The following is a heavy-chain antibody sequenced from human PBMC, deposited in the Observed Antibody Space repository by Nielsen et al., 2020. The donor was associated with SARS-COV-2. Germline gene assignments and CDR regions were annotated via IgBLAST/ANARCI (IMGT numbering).Heavy chain of an antibody. D-gene: IGHD1-26*01. Sequence: GGSLRLSCAASGFTFSSYGMHWVRQAPGKGLEWVAVISYDGSNKYYADSVKGRFTISRDNSKNTLYLQMNSLRAEDTAVYYCARGFIGSRMDVWGQGTTVTVSS. CDR3: ARGFIGSRMDV. CDR1: GFTFSSYG. V-gene: IGHV3-30*03. CDR2: ISYDGSNK. J-gene: IGHJ6*02.